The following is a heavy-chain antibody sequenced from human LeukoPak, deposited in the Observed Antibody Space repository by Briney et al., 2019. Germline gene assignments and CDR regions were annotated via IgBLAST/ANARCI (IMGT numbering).Heavy chain of an antibody. CDR2: MNPNSGNT. D-gene: IGHD3-9*01. V-gene: IGHV1-8*02. Sequence: ASVKVSCKASGYTFTGYYMHWVRQATGQGLEWMGWMNPNSGNTGYAQKFQGRVTMTRNTSISTAYMELSSLRSEDTAVYYCARPRRYPPGLMDVWGQGTTVTVSS. J-gene: IGHJ6*02. CDR3: ARPRRYPPGLMDV. CDR1: GYTFTGYY.